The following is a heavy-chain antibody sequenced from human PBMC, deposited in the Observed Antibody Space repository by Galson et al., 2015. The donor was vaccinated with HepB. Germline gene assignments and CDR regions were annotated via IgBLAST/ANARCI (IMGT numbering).Heavy chain of an antibody. V-gene: IGHV3-11*06. J-gene: IGHJ3*02. CDR1: GFTFSDYY. CDR2: ISSSSSYT. CDR3: ARDLSGGPGAFDI. Sequence: SLRLSCAASGFTFSDYYMSWIRQAPGKGLEWVSYISSSSSYTNYADSVKGRFTISRDNAKNSLYLQMNSLRAEDTAVYYCARDLSGGPGAFDIWGQGTMVTVSS. D-gene: IGHD2-15*01.